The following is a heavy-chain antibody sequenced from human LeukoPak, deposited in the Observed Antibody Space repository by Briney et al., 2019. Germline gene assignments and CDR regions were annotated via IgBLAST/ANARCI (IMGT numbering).Heavy chain of an antibody. V-gene: IGHV4-4*09. J-gene: IGHJ4*01. Sequence: SETLSLTCNVSGGSISSYYYNWIRQSPGKGLEWIGYMYDGGSTSYNPSLRSRVSFSIDTSKKQFSLRLTSVTAADTAVYYCARARVASRIVLHYWGHGTLVTVS. CDR3: ARARVASRIVLHY. CDR1: GGSISSYY. CDR2: MYDGGST. D-gene: IGHD6-6*01.